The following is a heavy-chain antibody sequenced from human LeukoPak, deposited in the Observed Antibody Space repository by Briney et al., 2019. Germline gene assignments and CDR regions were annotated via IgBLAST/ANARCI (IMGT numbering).Heavy chain of an antibody. Sequence: ASVKVSCKASGYTFNSYGITWVRQAPGQGLEWVGWISVYNGVTKFAQKVQDRVPMTTDTSTNIAYMELRNLRSDDTAVYYCARVWYPPDAFDFWGQGTMVTVSS. CDR2: ISVYNGVT. CDR1: GYTFNSYG. V-gene: IGHV1-18*01. J-gene: IGHJ3*01. CDR3: ARVWYPPDAFDF. D-gene: IGHD6-13*01.